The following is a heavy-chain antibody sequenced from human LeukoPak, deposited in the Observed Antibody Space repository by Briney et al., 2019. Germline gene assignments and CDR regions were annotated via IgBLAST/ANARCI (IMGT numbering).Heavy chain of an antibody. Sequence: PGGSLRLSCAASGFTFSTYGMSWVRQAPGKGLEWVSAISGNGGTTYYADPVKGRFTISRDNSKNTLFLQMNTLRAEDTAVYYCAKDRHWGLDYWGQGALVAVSS. CDR2: ISGNGGTT. D-gene: IGHD7-27*01. V-gene: IGHV3-23*01. J-gene: IGHJ4*02. CDR1: GFTFSTYG. CDR3: AKDRHWGLDY.